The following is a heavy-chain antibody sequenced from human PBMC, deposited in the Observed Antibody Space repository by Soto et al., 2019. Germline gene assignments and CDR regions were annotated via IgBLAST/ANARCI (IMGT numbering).Heavy chain of an antibody. CDR1: GGSISSTSYY. CDR3: TRLIGNPYYCDS. D-gene: IGHD3-16*02. Sequence: QLQLQESGPGLVKPSETLSLTSTVSGGSISSTSYYWGWIRQPPGKGLEWIGSIYYTGSTYYNPSLKSRVTISADTAKNQFSLNLSSVTAADTAVYYCTRLIGNPYYCDSWGQGTLVTVSS. CDR2: IYYTGST. V-gene: IGHV4-39*01. J-gene: IGHJ4*02.